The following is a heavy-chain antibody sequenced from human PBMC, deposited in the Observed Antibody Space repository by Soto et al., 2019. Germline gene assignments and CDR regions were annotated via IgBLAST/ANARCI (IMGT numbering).Heavy chain of an antibody. J-gene: IGHJ4*01. CDR2: INPSGGST. V-gene: IGHV1-46*01. D-gene: IGHD3-10*01. CDR3: ARDYFGSGSYLSVLSKYHFDS. Sequence: QGLEWMGIINPSGGSTSYAQKFQGRVTMTRDTSTSTVYMELSSLRDEDTALYYCARDYFGSGSYLSVLSKYHFDSWGHGTLVTVSS.